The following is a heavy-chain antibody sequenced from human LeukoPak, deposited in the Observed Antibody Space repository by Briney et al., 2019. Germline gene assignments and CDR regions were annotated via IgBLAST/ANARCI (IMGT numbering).Heavy chain of an antibody. Sequence: PSQTLSPTCTVAGGSISSSSYDWGWIRQPPGKGLEWFGSIYYSGSTYYNPSLKSRVTISVDTSKNQFSLKLSSVTAADTAADYCARHLYSGYDRAFDYWGQGTLVTVSS. J-gene: IGHJ4*02. V-gene: IGHV4-39*01. CDR2: IYYSGST. D-gene: IGHD5-12*01. CDR3: ARHLYSGYDRAFDY. CDR1: GGSISSSSYD.